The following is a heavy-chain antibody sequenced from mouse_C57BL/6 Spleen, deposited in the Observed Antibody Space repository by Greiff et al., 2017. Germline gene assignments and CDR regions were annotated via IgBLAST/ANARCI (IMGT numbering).Heavy chain of an antibody. J-gene: IGHJ1*03. V-gene: IGHV1-54*01. Sequence: VQLQQSGAELVRPGTSVKVSCKASGYAFTNYLIEWVKQRPGQGLEWIGVINPGSGGTNYNEKFKGKATLTADKSSSTAYMQLSSLTSEDSAVYFCARRFGSSYGWYFDVWGTGTTVTVSS. CDR3: ARRFGSSYGWYFDV. D-gene: IGHD1-1*01. CDR2: INPGSGGT. CDR1: GYAFTNYL.